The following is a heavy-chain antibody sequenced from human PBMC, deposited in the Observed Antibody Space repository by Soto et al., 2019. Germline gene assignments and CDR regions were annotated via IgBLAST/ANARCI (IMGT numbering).Heavy chain of an antibody. CDR3: VRGGGGGLFDP. Sequence: GGSLRLSCAGSGFTFGDSYMSWIRQAPGKGLEWLSYISPGSRYPAYADSVKGRFTISRDNAKRSLYLQMVSLTAEDTAIYYCVRGGGGGLFDPWGQGTMVTVSS. V-gene: IGHV3-11*06. J-gene: IGHJ5*02. CDR2: ISPGSRYP. CDR1: GFTFGDSY. D-gene: IGHD2-15*01.